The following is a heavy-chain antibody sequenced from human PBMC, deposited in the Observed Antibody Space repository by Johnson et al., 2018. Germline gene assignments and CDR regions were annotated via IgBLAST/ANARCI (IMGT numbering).Heavy chain of an antibody. CDR1: GFTFDDYA. CDR2: ISWNSGSI. D-gene: IGHD3-3*01. J-gene: IGHJ6*02. CDR3: AKDITQNTIFGVVNYRGKYYDYGMDV. V-gene: IGHV3-9*01. Sequence: EVQLVESGGGLVQPGRSLRLSCAASGFTFDDYAMHWVRQAPGKGLECVSGISWNSGSIGYADSVKGRFTISRDKAKNSLYLQMNSLRAEDTALYYCAKDITQNTIFGVVNYRGKYYDYGMDVWGQGTTVTVSS.